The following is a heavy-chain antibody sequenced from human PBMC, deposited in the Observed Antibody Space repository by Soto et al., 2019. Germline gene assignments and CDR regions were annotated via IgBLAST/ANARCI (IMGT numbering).Heavy chain of an antibody. CDR1: GFMFSTYL. D-gene: IGHD3-16*01. Sequence: EVQLVESGGGLVQPGGSLRLSCTASGFMFSTYLMSWVRQAPGKGLEWVANIRQGGNEKFYVDSVKGRFTISRDNAKKSLYLQMNSLRAGDTAVYYCVGALTYEVPYYYYGMDVWGQGTTVTVSS. CDR3: VGALTYEVPYYYYGMDV. CDR2: IRQGGNEK. J-gene: IGHJ6*02. V-gene: IGHV3-7*01.